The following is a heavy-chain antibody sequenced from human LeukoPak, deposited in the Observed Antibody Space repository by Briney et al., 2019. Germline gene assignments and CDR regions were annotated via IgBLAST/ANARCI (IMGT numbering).Heavy chain of an antibody. D-gene: IGHD6-13*01. CDR2: ISYDGSNK. CDR1: GXTFSSYA. Sequence: GRSLRLSCAASGXTFSSYAMHWVRQAPGKGLEWVAVISYDGSNKYYADSVKGRFTISRDNSKNTLYLQMNSLRAEDTAVYYCARERLPGYSSTASSFFDYWGQGTLVTVSS. J-gene: IGHJ4*02. CDR3: ARERLPGYSSTASSFFDY. V-gene: IGHV3-30-3*01.